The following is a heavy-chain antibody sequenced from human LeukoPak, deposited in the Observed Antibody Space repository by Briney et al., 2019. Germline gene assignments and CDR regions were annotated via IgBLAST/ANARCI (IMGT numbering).Heavy chain of an antibody. CDR3: AKDGVLTRILDYYYYMDV. Sequence: GGSLRLSCAASGITFSSSAMSWVRQAPGKGLEWVSGIRGFGGSTYYAHSVKGRFTISRDNSKNTLYLQMNSLRAEDTAVYYCAKDGVLTRILDYYYYMDVWGKGTTVTVSS. CDR2: IRGFGGST. V-gene: IGHV3-23*01. CDR1: GITFSSSA. D-gene: IGHD3-3*02. J-gene: IGHJ6*03.